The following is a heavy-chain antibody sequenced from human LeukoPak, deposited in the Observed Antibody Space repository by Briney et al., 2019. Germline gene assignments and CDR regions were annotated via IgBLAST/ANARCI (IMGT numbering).Heavy chain of an antibody. J-gene: IGHJ4*01. CDR3: ARGAAHSYGYFSDY. V-gene: IGHV3-48*01. D-gene: IGHD5-18*01. CDR1: GYIFGDYS. Sequence: PGGSLRLSCEASGYIFGDYSMSWVRQAPGKGLEWLSFISTSSNTIYYADSVRGRFTVSRDNAHNSLYLQMNSLTVEDTATYYCARGAAHSYGYFSDYCGHGILVAVSS. CDR2: ISTSSNTI.